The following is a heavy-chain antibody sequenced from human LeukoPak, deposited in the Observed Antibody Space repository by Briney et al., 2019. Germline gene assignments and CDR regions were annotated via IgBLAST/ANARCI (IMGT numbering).Heavy chain of an antibody. V-gene: IGHV3-48*03. CDR3: ARRGYYDSSGYDY. CDR1: GFTFSSYE. CDR2: ISGGSSDI. J-gene: IGHJ4*02. Sequence: SGGSLRLSWAASGFTFSSYEMNWVRQAPGKGLEWVSYISGGSSDIYYADSVKGRFTISRDNAKKSLYLQMISLRAEDTAIYYCARRGYYDSSGYDYWGQGTLVTVSS. D-gene: IGHD3-22*01.